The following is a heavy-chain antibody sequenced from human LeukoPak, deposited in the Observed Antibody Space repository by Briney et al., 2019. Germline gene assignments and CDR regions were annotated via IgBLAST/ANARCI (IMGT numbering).Heavy chain of an antibody. V-gene: IGHV3-21*06. CDR1: GFTFRSSS. CDR2: ISSSSNYM. CDR3: TRDLGGATWGEWNY. J-gene: IGHJ4*02. Sequence: GGSLRLSCAASGFTFRSSSMNWVPHAPGKGLEWVSSISSSSNYMFYADSVEGRFTNSRDNAKNILYLHMNSLRVEDTAVYYCTRDLGGATWGEWNYWVQGTLVTVSS. D-gene: IGHD1-26*01.